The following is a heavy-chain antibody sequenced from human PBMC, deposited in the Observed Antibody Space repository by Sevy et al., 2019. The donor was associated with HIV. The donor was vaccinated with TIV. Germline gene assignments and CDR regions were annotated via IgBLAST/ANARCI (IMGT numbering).Heavy chain of an antibody. D-gene: IGHD6-6*01. Sequence: ASVKVSCKASGYTFTSYGISWVRQAPGQGLEWMGWISAYNGNTNYAQKLQGRVTMTTDTSTSTAYMELRSLRSDDTAGYYCARALRDSSSGLYYFDYWGQGTLVTVSS. CDR3: ARALRDSSSGLYYFDY. J-gene: IGHJ4*02. CDR2: ISAYNGNT. CDR1: GYTFTSYG. V-gene: IGHV1-18*01.